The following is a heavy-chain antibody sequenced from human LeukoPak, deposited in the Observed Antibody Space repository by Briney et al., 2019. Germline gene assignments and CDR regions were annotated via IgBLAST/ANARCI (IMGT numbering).Heavy chain of an antibody. D-gene: IGHD6-13*01. CDR3: ARTVVAAGRGNWFDP. V-gene: IGHV4-4*07. CDR1: GDSFSNYY. J-gene: IGHJ5*02. CDR2: IYTSGST. Sequence: SETLSLTCTVSGDSFSNYYWSWIRQPAGKGLEWIGRIYTSGSTNYNPSLRSRVTMSVDTSKNQFSLKLSSVTAADTAVYYCARTVVAAGRGNWFDPWGQGTLVTVSS.